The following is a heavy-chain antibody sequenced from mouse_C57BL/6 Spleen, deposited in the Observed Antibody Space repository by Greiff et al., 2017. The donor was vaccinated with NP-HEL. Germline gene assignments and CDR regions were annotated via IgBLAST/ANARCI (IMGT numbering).Heavy chain of an antibody. CDR3: ARKYYGSFDY. Sequence: VQLQQSGPELVKPGASVKMSCKASGYTFTDYNMHWVKQSHGKSLEWIGYINPNNGGTSYNQKFKGKATLTVNQSASTAYMELRSLTSEDSAVYYCARKYYGSFDYWGQGTTLTVSS. CDR1: GYTFTDYN. J-gene: IGHJ2*01. CDR2: INPNNGGT. V-gene: IGHV1-22*01. D-gene: IGHD1-1*01.